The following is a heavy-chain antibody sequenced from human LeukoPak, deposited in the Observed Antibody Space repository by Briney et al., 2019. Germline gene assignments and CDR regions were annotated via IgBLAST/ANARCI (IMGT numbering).Heavy chain of an antibody. CDR3: ARDYGDYRHWFDP. V-gene: IGHV3-21*01. CDR1: GFTFSSYA. Sequence: GGSLRLSCAASGFTFSSYAMSWVRQAPGKGLEWVSSISSSSSYIYYADSVKGRFTISRDNAKNSLYLQMNSLRAEDTAVYYCARDYGDYRHWFDPWGQGTLVTVSS. D-gene: IGHD4-17*01. CDR2: ISSSSSYI. J-gene: IGHJ5*02.